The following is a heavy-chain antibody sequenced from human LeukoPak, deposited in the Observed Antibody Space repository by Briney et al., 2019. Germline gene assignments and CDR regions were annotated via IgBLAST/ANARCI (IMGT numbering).Heavy chain of an antibody. Sequence: GGSLRLSCAASGFTFSSYSMNWVRQAPGKGLEWVSSISSSSSYIYYADSVKGRFTISRDNAKNSLYLQMNSLRAEDTAVYYCARDRVQLWLSYYYYGMVVWGQGTTVTVSS. CDR3: ARDRVQLWLSYYYYGMVV. CDR2: ISSSSSYI. D-gene: IGHD5-18*01. V-gene: IGHV3-21*01. J-gene: IGHJ6*02. CDR1: GFTFSSYS.